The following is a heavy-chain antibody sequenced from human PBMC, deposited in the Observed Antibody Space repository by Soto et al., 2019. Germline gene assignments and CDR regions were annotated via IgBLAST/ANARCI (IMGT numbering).Heavy chain of an antibody. CDR1: GYTLTELS. V-gene: IGHV1-24*01. CDR2: FDPEDGET. J-gene: IGHJ3*02. CDR3: ATGPIVATPGSAFYI. Sequence: GASVKVSCKVSGYTLTELSMHWVRQAPGKGLEWMGGFDPEDGETIYAQKFQGRVTMTEDTSTDTAYMELSSLRSEDTAVYYCATGPIVATPGSAFYIWGQGTMVTVSS. D-gene: IGHD5-12*01.